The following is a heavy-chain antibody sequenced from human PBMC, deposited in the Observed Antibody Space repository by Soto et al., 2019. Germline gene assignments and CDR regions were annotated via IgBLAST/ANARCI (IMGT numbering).Heavy chain of an antibody. CDR2: ISWKSGSI. J-gene: IGHJ4*02. Sequence: EVQLVESGGGLVQPGRSLRLSCAASGFTFDDYAMHWVRQAPGKGLEWVSGISWKSGSIGYADSVKGRFTISRDNANXALYLQMNSLRAEDTALYYCAKGTWYQLLPFSYFDYWGQGTLVTVSS. D-gene: IGHD2-2*01. CDR3: AKGTWYQLLPFSYFDY. V-gene: IGHV3-9*01. CDR1: GFTFDDYA.